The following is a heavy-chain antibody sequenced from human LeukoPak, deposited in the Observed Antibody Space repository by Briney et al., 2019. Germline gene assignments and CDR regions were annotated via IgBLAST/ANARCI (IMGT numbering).Heavy chain of an antibody. CDR3: VKDQNWNTPYYFDY. CDR2: ISYDGSNE. Sequence: GGSLRLSCAASGLPFSSYAMHWVRQAPGKGLEWVALISYDGSNEHYADSVKGRFTISRDNSKNTLYLQMSSLRVEDTAVYYCVKDQNWNTPYYFDYWGQGTLVTVSS. CDR1: GLPFSSYA. D-gene: IGHD1/OR15-1a*01. J-gene: IGHJ4*02. V-gene: IGHV3-30*18.